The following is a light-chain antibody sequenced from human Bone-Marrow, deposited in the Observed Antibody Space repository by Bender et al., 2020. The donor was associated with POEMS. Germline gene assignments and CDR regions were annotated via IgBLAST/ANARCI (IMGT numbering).Light chain of an antibody. CDR3: AAWDDSLSGVI. CDR2: RDD. V-gene: IGLV1-47*01. J-gene: IGLJ2*01. CDR1: TSNIGSNY. Sequence: QSVLTQPPSASATPGQRVTISCSGSTSNIGSNYVYWYQQLTGTAPRLLIYRDDQRPSGVPDRFSGSKSGTSVSLAISGLRSEDEADYYCAAWDDSLSGVIFGGGTKLTV.